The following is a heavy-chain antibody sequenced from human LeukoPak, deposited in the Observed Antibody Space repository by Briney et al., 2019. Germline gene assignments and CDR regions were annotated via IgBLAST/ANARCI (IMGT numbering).Heavy chain of an antibody. D-gene: IGHD5-18*01. V-gene: IGHV4-4*07. Sequence: SETLSLTCTVSGGSISSYYWSWIRQPAGKGLEWIGRIYTSETTNYNPSLKSRVTMSIDTSKNQFSLKVSSVTAADTAVYYCARTMMDTAMVPFDYWGQGTLVTVSS. J-gene: IGHJ4*02. CDR2: IYTSETT. CDR1: GGSISSYY. CDR3: ARTMMDTAMVPFDY.